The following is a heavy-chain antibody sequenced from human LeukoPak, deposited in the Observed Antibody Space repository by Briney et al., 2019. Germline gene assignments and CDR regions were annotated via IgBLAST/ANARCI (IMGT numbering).Heavy chain of an antibody. CDR2: MNPNSGNT. J-gene: IGHJ4*02. Sequence: GASVKVSCKASGYTFTGYYMHWVRQATGQGLEWMGWMNPNSGNTGYAQKFQGRVTMTRNTSISTAYMELSSLRSEDTAVYYCARSCGRSGCYIIWGQGTLVTVSS. CDR1: GYTFTGYY. CDR3: ARSCGRSGCYII. V-gene: IGHV1-8*02. D-gene: IGHD6-25*01.